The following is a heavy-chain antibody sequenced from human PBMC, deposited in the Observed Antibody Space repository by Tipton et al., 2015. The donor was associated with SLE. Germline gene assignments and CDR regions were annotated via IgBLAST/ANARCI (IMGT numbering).Heavy chain of an antibody. CDR3: ARGPGYSGSYSYYYYYYMDA. CDR1: GGSISNSNSF. D-gene: IGHD5-12*01. V-gene: IGHV4-39*07. Sequence: TLSLTCTFSGGSISNSNSFWGWIRQPPGKGLEWIGGVFYSGTSYYNPSLKSRVTISVDTSKNQFSLQLTSVTAADTAVYYCARGPGYSGSYSYYYYYYMDAWGKGTTVTVSS. CDR2: VFYSGTS. J-gene: IGHJ6*03.